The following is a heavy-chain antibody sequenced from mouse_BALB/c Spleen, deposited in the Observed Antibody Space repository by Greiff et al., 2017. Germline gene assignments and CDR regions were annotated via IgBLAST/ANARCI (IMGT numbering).Heavy chain of an antibody. Sequence: LVKTGASVKISCKASGYSFTGYYMHWVKQSHGKSLEWIGYISCYNGATSYNQKFKGKATFTVDTSSSTAYMQFNSLTSEDSAVYYCARCSTGTRAMDYWGQGTSVTVSS. D-gene: IGHD4-1*02. J-gene: IGHJ4*01. CDR2: ISCYNGAT. CDR3: ARCSTGTRAMDY. V-gene: IGHV1S34*01. CDR1: GYSFTGYY.